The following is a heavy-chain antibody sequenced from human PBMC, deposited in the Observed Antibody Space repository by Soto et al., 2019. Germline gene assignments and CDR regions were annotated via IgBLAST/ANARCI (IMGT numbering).Heavy chain of an antibody. V-gene: IGHV3-23*01. J-gene: IGHJ5*02. Sequence: GGSLRLSCAASGFTFSSDSMSWVRQAPGKGLEWFSAISGSGGSTYYADSVKGRFTISRDNSKNTLYLDMGSRRVDDTAVYYCARVVTFNSAHESWGQGTLVTVSS. D-gene: IGHD1-1*01. CDR1: GFTFSSDS. CDR3: ARVVTFNSAHES. CDR2: ISGSGGST.